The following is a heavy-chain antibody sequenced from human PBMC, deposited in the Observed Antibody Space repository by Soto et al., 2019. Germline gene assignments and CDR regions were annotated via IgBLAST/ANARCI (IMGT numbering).Heavy chain of an antibody. J-gene: IGHJ3*02. Sequence: PSETLSLTCAVSGGSISSSNWWSWVRQPPGKGLEWIGEIYHSGSTNYNPSLKSRVTISVDKSKNQFSLKLSSVTAADTAVYYCARANRGDYVWGRGAFDTLGQEQMVT. CDR2: IYHSGST. CDR1: GGSISSSNW. CDR3: ARANRGDYVWGRGAFDT. D-gene: IGHD3-16*01. V-gene: IGHV4-4*02.